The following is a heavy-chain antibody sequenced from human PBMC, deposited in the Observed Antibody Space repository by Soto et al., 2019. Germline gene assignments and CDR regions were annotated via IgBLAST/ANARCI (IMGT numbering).Heavy chain of an antibody. CDR2: ISYSGST. CDR1: GGSISSGGYY. Sequence: QVQLQESGPGLVKPSQTLSLTCTVSGGSISSGGYYWSWIRQHPGKGLEWIGYISYSGSTYHNPSLKRRVTIAVDTSKNQFSLKLSSVTAAGTAVYYCVRVGGITLFDPWGQGTLVTVSS. CDR3: VRVGGITLFDP. J-gene: IGHJ5*02. D-gene: IGHD3-16*01. V-gene: IGHV4-31*03.